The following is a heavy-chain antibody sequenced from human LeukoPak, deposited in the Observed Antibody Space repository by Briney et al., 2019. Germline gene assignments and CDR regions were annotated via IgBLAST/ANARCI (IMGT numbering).Heavy chain of an antibody. Sequence: QPGGSLRLSCAAPGFTFSYYWMSWVRQAPGRGLEWVANINQDGSEKHYVASVKGRFTISTDNAKNSLYLQMNSLRAEDTAVYYCAREECFGSRCYSSNPTWYFYYMDVWGKGTTVTVSS. CDR1: GFTFSYYW. CDR2: INQDGSEK. CDR3: AREECFGSRCYSSNPTWYFYYMDV. V-gene: IGHV3-7*01. J-gene: IGHJ6*03. D-gene: IGHD2-15*01.